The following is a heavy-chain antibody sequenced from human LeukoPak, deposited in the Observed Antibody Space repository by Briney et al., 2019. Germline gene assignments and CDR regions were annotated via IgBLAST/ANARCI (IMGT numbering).Heavy chain of an antibody. CDR1: GFTFSSYG. D-gene: IGHD3-10*01. V-gene: IGHV3-33*01. Sequence: PGRSLRLSCAASGFTFSSYGMHWVRQAPGKGLEWVAVIWYDGSNKYYADSVKGRFTISRDNSKNTLYLQMNSLRAEDTAVYYCARETYYYGSGGYFRYWGQGTLVTVSS. CDR2: IWYDGSNK. CDR3: ARETYYYGSGGYFRY. J-gene: IGHJ4*02.